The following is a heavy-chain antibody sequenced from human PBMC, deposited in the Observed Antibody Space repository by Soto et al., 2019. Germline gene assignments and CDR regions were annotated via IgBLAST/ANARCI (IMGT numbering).Heavy chain of an antibody. CDR1: GYTFTSYG. V-gene: IGHV1-18*04. CDR3: ARDLRYSSGWYYFDY. CDR2: ISAYNGNT. Sequence: ASVKVSCKASGYTFTSYGISWVRQAPGQGLEWMGWISAYNGNTNYAQKLQGRVTMTTDTSTSTAYMELRSLRSDDTAVYYCARDLRYSSGWYYFDYWGQGTLVTVYS. D-gene: IGHD6-19*01. J-gene: IGHJ4*02.